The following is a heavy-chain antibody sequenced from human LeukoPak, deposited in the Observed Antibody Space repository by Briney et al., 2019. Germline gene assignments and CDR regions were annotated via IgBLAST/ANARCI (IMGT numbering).Heavy chain of an antibody. V-gene: IGHV1-2*02. CDR2: INPNSGGT. CDR3: SLGVDIVATPWGEFDY. CDR1: GYTFTCYY. D-gene: IGHD5-12*01. Sequence: ASVKVSCKASGYTFTCYYMHWVRHAPGQGLERMGWINPNSGGTNYAQKFQGRVTMTRDTSISTAYMELSRLRSDDTAVYYCSLGVDIVATPWGEFDYWGQGTLVTVSS. J-gene: IGHJ4*02.